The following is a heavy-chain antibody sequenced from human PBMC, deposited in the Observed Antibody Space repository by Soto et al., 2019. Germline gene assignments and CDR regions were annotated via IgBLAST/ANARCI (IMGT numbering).Heavy chain of an antibody. D-gene: IGHD3-9*01. J-gene: IGHJ6*02. V-gene: IGHV4-30-4*01. CDR2: IYYSGST. Sequence: SETLSLTCTVSGGSSSSGDYYWSWIRQPPGKGLEWIGYIYYSGSTYYNPSLKSRVTISVDTSKNQFSLKLSSVTAADTAVYYCARDHYVYDILTGYGYYYGMDVWGQGTTVTVSS. CDR1: GGSSSSGDYY. CDR3: ARDHYVYDILTGYGYYYGMDV.